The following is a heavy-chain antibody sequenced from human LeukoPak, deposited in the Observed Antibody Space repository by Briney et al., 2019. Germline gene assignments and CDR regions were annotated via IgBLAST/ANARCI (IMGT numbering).Heavy chain of an antibody. J-gene: IGHJ3*02. CDR3: ARSHYDSSGPSYFDI. Sequence: GGSLRLSCAASGLTFSDYWTHWVRQVPGKGPVWVARFNSDGSWITYADSVKGRFTISRDDAKNTLYLQMNSLRAEDTAVYYCARSHYDSSGPSYFDIWGQGTMVTVSS. V-gene: IGHV3-74*01. D-gene: IGHD3-22*01. CDR2: FNSDGSWI. CDR1: GLTFSDYW.